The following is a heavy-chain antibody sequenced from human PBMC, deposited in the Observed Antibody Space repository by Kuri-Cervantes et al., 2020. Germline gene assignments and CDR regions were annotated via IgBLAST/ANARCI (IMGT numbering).Heavy chain of an antibody. V-gene: IGHV3-30-3*01. CDR3: AKGWGEDYYYYYYYMDV. D-gene: IGHD3-10*01. CDR2: ISYDGSNK. Sequence: GESLKISCAASGFTFSSYAMHWVRQAPGKGLEWVAVISYDGSNKYYADSVKGRFIISRDNSQMTLFLEMTSLRAEDTAVYYCAKGWGEDYYYYYYYMDVWGKGTTVTVSS. CDR1: GFTFSSYA. J-gene: IGHJ6*03.